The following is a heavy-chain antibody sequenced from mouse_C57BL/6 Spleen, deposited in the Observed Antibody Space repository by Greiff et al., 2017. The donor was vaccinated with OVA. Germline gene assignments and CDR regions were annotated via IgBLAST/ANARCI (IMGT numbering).Heavy chain of an antibody. CDR3: ARSAYYSNYEGAMDY. Sequence: LQQSGPELVKPGASVKLSCKASGYTFTSYDINWVKQRPGQGLEWIGWIYPRDGSTKYNEKFKGKATLTVDTSSSTAYMELHSLTSEDSAVYFCARSAYYSNYEGAMDYWGQGTSVTVSS. J-gene: IGHJ4*01. D-gene: IGHD2-5*01. CDR2: IYPRDGST. V-gene: IGHV1-85*01. CDR1: GYTFTSYD.